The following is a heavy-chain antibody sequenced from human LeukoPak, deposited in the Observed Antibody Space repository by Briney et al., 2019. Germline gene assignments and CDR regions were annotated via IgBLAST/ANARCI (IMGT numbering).Heavy chain of an antibody. V-gene: IGHV1-2*02. D-gene: IGHD1-26*01. CDR1: GYSFTDFF. CDR2: INPNSGAT. Sequence: ASVKVSCKASGYSFTDFFIHWVRQAPGRGLEWMGWINPNSGATNYAREFQGRVTMTRDTSITTASMELSRLTSDDTAVYYCAAIVGSTSYYYYGMDVWGQGTTVTVSS. CDR3: AAIVGSTSYYYYGMDV. J-gene: IGHJ6*02.